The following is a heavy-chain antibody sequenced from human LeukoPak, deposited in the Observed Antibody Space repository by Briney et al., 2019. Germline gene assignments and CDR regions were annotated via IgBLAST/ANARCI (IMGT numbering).Heavy chain of an antibody. V-gene: IGHV4-30-4*08. Sequence: SQTLSLTCTVSGGSISSGDYYWSWIRQPPGKGLEWIGYTYYSGSTYYNPSLKSRVTISVDTSKNQFSLKLSSVTAADTAVYYCARASSIVVVVAHAFDIWGQGTMVTVSS. D-gene: IGHD2-15*01. CDR2: TYYSGST. J-gene: IGHJ3*02. CDR1: GGSISSGDYY. CDR3: ARASSIVVVVAHAFDI.